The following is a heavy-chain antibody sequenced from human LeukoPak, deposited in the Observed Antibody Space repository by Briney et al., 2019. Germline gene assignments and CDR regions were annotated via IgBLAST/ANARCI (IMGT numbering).Heavy chain of an antibody. CDR1: GFTFVGYW. Sequence: GGSLRLSCAASGFTFVGYWMSWVRQAPGKGLEWVANIKQDGSEKYYVDSVKGRFTISRDNTKNSLYLQMNSLRVEDTAVYYCARDSSPYDSSGYWDAFDIWGQGTMVTVSS. CDR3: ARDSSPYDSSGYWDAFDI. J-gene: IGHJ3*02. D-gene: IGHD3-22*01. V-gene: IGHV3-7*01. CDR2: IKQDGSEK.